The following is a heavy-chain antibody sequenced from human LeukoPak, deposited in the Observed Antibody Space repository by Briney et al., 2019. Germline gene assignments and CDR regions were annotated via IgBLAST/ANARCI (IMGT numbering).Heavy chain of an antibody. CDR2: IRSKANSYAA. V-gene: IGHV3-73*01. CDR1: GSTFSGSA. Sequence: GGSLKLSCAASGSTFSGSAMHWVRQASGKGLEWVGRIRSKANSYAAAYAASVKGRFTISRDDSKNTAYLQMNSLKTEDTAVYYCTIVATSWGQGTLVTVSS. D-gene: IGHD5-12*01. J-gene: IGHJ5*02. CDR3: TIVATS.